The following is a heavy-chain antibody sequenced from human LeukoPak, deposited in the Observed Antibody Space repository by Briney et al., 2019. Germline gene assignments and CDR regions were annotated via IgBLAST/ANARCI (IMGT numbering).Heavy chain of an antibody. D-gene: IGHD3-22*01. CDR1: GGSISSYY. Sequence: SETLSLTCTVSGGSISSYYWGWIRQPPGKGLEWIGSIYYSGSTYYNPSLKSRVTISVDTSKNQFSLKLSSVTAADTAVHYCARQLFTDYYDSSGGDAFDIWGQGTMVTVSS. CDR3: ARQLFTDYYDSSGGDAFDI. V-gene: IGHV4-39*01. J-gene: IGHJ3*02. CDR2: IYYSGST.